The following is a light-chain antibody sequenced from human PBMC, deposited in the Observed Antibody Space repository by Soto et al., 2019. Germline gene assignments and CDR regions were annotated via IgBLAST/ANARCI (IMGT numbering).Light chain of an antibody. Sequence: QPVLTQSPSASASLGASVKLTCTLSSGHSSYAIAWRQQQPERGPRYLMKLNSDGSHNKGGGIPDRFSGSSSGAERYLTISSLQSEDEADYYCQTWGTGIRVFGGGTKLTVL. CDR2: LNSDGSH. CDR1: SGHSSYA. CDR3: QTWGTGIRV. V-gene: IGLV4-69*01. J-gene: IGLJ3*02.